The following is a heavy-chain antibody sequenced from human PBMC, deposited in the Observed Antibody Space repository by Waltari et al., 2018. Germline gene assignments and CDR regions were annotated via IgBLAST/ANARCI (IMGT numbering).Heavy chain of an antibody. CDR3: ARTAYMGYTVDY. J-gene: IGHJ4*02. CDR1: GGPISRSSYS. V-gene: IGHV4-39*07. Sequence: QLQLQESGPGLVKPSETLSLTCPVAGGPISRSSYSWGGIRQPPGKGLEWIGSIYYSGSTYYNPSLKSRVTISVDTAKNQFSLKLSSVTAADTAVYYCARTAYMGYTVDYWGQGTLVTVSS. CDR2: IYYSGST. D-gene: IGHD2-2*02.